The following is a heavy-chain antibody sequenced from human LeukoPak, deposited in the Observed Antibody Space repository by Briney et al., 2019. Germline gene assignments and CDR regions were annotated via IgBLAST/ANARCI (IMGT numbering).Heavy chain of an antibody. Sequence: TGGSLRLSCAASGFTFSSYGMSWVRQAPGKGLEWVSAISGSGGSTYYADSVKGRFTISRDNSKNTLYLQMNSLRAEDTAVYYCAKGGVGYCSGGSCAQYYFDYWGQGTLVTVSS. CDR1: GFTFSSYG. CDR2: ISGSGGST. D-gene: IGHD2-15*01. J-gene: IGHJ4*02. CDR3: AKGGVGYCSGGSCAQYYFDY. V-gene: IGHV3-23*01.